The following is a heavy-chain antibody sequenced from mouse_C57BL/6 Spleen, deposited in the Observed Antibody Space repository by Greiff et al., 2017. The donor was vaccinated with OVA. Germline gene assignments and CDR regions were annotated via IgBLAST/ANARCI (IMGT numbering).Heavy chain of an antibody. Sequence: EVKLVESGGGLVKPGGSLKLSCAASGFTFSDYGMHWVRQAPEKGLEWVAYISSGRSTIYYADTVKGRFTISRDNAKNTLFLQMTSLRSEDTAMYYCARGDGNYAVDAMDYWGQGTSVTVSS. CDR3: ARGDGNYAVDAMDY. D-gene: IGHD2-1*01. CDR2: ISSGRSTI. CDR1: GFTFSDYG. J-gene: IGHJ4*01. V-gene: IGHV5-17*01.